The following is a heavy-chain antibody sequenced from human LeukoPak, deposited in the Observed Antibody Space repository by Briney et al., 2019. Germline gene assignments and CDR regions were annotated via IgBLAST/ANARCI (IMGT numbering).Heavy chain of an antibody. V-gene: IGHV3-64*01. Sequence: PGGSLRLSCAASGFTFSSYAMPWVRQAPGKGLEYVSAISSNGGSTYYANSVKGRFNISRDNSKNTLYLQMGSLRAEDMAVYYCARDREGATDYWGQGTWSPSPQ. D-gene: IGHD1-26*01. J-gene: IGHJ4*02. CDR2: ISSNGGST. CDR1: GFTFSSYA. CDR3: ARDREGATDY.